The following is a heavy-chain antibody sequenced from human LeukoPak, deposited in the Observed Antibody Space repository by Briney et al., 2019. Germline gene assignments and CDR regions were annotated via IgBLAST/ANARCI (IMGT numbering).Heavy chain of an antibody. CDR1: GFTFSSYW. D-gene: IGHD1-26*01. V-gene: IGHV3-74*01. CDR2: INSDGSTT. Sequence: PGGSLRLSCAASGFTFSSYWMHWVRQAPGKGLVWVSGINSDGSTTNYADSVKGRFTISRDNAKNTLYLQINSLRAEDTAVYYRARDFGNARWEHRAYWGQGTLVTVSS. J-gene: IGHJ4*02. CDR3: ARDFGNARWEHRAY.